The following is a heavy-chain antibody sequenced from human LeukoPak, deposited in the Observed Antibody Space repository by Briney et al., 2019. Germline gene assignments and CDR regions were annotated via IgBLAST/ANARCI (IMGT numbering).Heavy chain of an antibody. CDR2: ISYDGSNK. V-gene: IGHV3-30-3*01. Sequence: GGSLRLSCAASGFTFSSYAMHWVRRAPGKGLEWVAVISYDGSNKYYADSVKGRFTISRDNSKNTLYLQMNSLRAEDTAVYYCARDGWRVNGMDVWGQGTTVTVSS. CDR1: GFTFSSYA. J-gene: IGHJ6*02. CDR3: ARDGWRVNGMDV. D-gene: IGHD6-19*01.